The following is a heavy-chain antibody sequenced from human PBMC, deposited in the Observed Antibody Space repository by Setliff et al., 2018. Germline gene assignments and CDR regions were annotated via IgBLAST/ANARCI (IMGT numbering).Heavy chain of an antibody. V-gene: IGHV4-34*01. J-gene: IGHJ4*02. CDR1: GGTFSDYY. CDR3: ARGRNVAARLLDS. CDR2: INHRGST. D-gene: IGHD6-6*01. Sequence: SETLSLTCAAYGGTFSDYYWTWIRQPPGKGLEWVGEINHRGSTNYNPSLKSRVTISVDTSKDQFSLKLISMTAADTAVYYCARGRNVAARLLDSWGQGTLVTISS.